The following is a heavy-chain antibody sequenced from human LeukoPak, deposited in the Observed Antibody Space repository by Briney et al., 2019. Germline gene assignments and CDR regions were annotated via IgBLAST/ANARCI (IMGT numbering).Heavy chain of an antibody. Sequence: PGGSLRLSCAASGFTFSSYAMSWVRQAPGKGLEWVSAISGSGGSTYYADSVKGRFTISRDNSKNTLSLQMNSLRAEDTAVYYRGKVFWKEGYLPLFELWGQGTLVTVS. D-gene: IGHD3-3*01. J-gene: IGHJ4*02. CDR3: GKVFWKEGYLPLFEL. CDR1: GFTFSSYA. V-gene: IGHV3-23*01. CDR2: ISGSGGST.